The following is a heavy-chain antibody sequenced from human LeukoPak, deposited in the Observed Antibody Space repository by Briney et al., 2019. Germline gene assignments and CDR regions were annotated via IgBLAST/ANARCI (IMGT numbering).Heavy chain of an antibody. CDR1: GGPISSSSYY. J-gene: IGHJ6*03. Sequence: SETLSLTCTVSGGPISSSSYYWGWIRQPPGRGLEWIGSIYYSGSTYYNPSLTSRVTISVDTSKNQFSLKLTSVTAADTAVYYCARPRCSSTSCYDYYYYYMDVWGKGTTVTVSS. CDR3: ARPRCSSTSCYDYYYYYMDV. V-gene: IGHV4-39*01. CDR2: IYYSGST. D-gene: IGHD2-2*01.